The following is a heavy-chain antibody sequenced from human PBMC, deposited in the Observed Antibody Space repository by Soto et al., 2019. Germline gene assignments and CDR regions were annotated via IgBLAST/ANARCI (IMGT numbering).Heavy chain of an antibody. V-gene: IGHV3-23*01. J-gene: IGHJ4*02. CDR1: GFTFSSYG. Sequence: ESGGGLVQPGGSLRLSCAASGFTFSSYGMSWVRQAPGKGLEWVSGISGSAGSTYYADSVKGRFTISRDNSMNTLYLQMNSLRAEDTAVYYCAKKRDPFDYWGQGTLVTVSS. CDR2: ISGSAGST. CDR3: AKKRDPFDY.